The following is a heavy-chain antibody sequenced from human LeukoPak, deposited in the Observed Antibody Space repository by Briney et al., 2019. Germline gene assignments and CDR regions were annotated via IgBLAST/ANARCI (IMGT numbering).Heavy chain of an antibody. V-gene: IGHV4-4*07. CDR2: IDTSGAT. CDR3: ARNPVTGTNPKFDY. D-gene: IGHD6-19*01. J-gene: IGHJ4*02. Sequence: PSETLSLTCTVSGVSISNYYWSWIRQPAGKGPEWIGRIDTSGATNFNPSLKSRVTMSVDTSKNQVSLRLTSVTAADTAVYYCARNPVTGTNPKFDYWGQGTLVIVSS. CDR1: GVSISNYY.